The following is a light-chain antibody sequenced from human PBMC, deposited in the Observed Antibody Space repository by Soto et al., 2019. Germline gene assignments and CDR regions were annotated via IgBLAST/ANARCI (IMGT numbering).Light chain of an antibody. Sequence: EIVLTQSPGTLSLSPGERATLSCRASQSVSSSFLAWYQHKPGQAPRLLIYDASSRATGIPDRFSGSGCGTDFTLTISRLEPEDFAVYYCQHYGYSPAFGGGTKVEIK. CDR2: DAS. CDR3: QHYGYSPA. J-gene: IGKJ4*01. CDR1: QSVSSSF. V-gene: IGKV3-20*01.